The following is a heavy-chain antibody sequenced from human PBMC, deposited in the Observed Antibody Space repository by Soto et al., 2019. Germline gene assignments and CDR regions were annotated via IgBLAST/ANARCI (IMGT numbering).Heavy chain of an antibody. Sequence: ASVKVSCKASGYTFINYYIHWVRQAPGQGLEWMGIFNPTSGSTNYAQKFQGRVTLTMDTSTRTVYMELSSLRSEDTAVYYCAREGQSGYGDAFDIWGQGTMVTVSS. J-gene: IGHJ3*02. CDR2: FNPTSGST. CDR3: AREGQSGYGDAFDI. D-gene: IGHD5-12*01. V-gene: IGHV1-46*01. CDR1: GYTFINYY.